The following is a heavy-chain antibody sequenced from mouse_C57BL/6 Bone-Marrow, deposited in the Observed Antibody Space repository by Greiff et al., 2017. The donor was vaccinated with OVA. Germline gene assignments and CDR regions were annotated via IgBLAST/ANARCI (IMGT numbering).Heavy chain of an antibody. CDR2: ISSGGSYT. Sequence: EVKVVESGGDLVKPGGSLKLSCAASGFTFSSYGMSWVRQTPDQRLEWVATISSGGSYTYYPASVKGRFTISRDNAKNTLYLQMSSLKAEDTAMYYCAKRAYYAWFAYWGQGTLVTVSA. CDR3: AKRAYYAWFAY. D-gene: IGHD2-10*01. J-gene: IGHJ3*01. V-gene: IGHV5-6*01. CDR1: GFTFSSYG.